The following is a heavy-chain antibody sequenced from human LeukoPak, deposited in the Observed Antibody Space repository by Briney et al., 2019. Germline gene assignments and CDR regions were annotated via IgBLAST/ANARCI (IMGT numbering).Heavy chain of an antibody. CDR2: ISSSGSTI. CDR3: AKTSAGIRGGYFDY. V-gene: IGHV3-11*01. CDR1: GFTFSDYY. D-gene: IGHD3-10*01. Sequence: PGGSLRLSCAASGFTFSDYYMSWIRQAPGKGLKWVSYISSSGSTIYYADSVKGRFTISRDNSKNTLFLQMSSLRAEDTAVYYCAKTSAGIRGGYFDYWGQGTLVTVSS. J-gene: IGHJ4*02.